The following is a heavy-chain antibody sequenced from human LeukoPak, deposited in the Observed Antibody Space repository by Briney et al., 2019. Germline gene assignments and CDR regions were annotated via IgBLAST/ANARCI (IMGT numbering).Heavy chain of an antibody. J-gene: IGHJ3*02. CDR1: GYTFTSYY. V-gene: IGHV1-2*02. CDR2: INPNSGGT. Sequence: ASVKVSCKASGYTFTSYYMHWVRQAPGQGLEWMGWINPNSGGTNYAQKFQGRVTMTRDTSISTAYMELSRLRSDDTAVYYCARYGKYQLLLRAFDIWGQGTMVTVSS. D-gene: IGHD2-2*01. CDR3: ARYGKYQLLLRAFDI.